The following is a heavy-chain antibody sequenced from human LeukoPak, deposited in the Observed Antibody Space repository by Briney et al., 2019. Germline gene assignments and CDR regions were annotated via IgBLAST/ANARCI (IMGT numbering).Heavy chain of an antibody. J-gene: IGHJ4*02. Sequence: ASVTVSCKASGYTLTMHGVSWVRHAPGQWIEWMGWIIAYNGNTNYAQKLQGRVTMTTDTSTSTAYMELRSMRSDDTAVYYCARVGVRYFDWLLPSYYFDYWGQGTLVTVSS. CDR2: IIAYNGNT. V-gene: IGHV1-18*01. CDR3: ARVGVRYFDWLLPSYYFDY. D-gene: IGHD3-9*01. CDR1: GYTLTMHG.